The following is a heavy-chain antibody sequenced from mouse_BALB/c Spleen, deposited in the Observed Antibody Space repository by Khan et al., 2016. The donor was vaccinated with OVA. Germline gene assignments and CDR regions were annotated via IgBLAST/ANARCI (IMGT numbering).Heavy chain of an antibody. D-gene: IGHD1-1*01. CDR2: ISYSGST. Sequence: EVQLQESGPGLVKPSQSLSLTCTVTGYSITSDYAWNWIRQFPGNKLEWMGYISYSGSTSSNPSLKSQISITRDTSKNQFFLQLKSVTTEDTAAYYCARRYYYGHWYFDVWGAGTTVTVSS. CDR3: ARRYYYGHWYFDV. CDR1: GYSITSDYA. J-gene: IGHJ1*01. V-gene: IGHV3-2*02.